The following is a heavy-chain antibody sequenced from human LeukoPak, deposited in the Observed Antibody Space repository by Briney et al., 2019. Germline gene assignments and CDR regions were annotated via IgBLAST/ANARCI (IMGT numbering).Heavy chain of an antibody. CDR3: AKKEGYCSGRNCYSFDS. J-gene: IGHJ4*02. CDR1: GFSVSSNY. Sequence: GGSLRLSCAASGFSVSSNYMNWVRQAPGKGLEWVSVVDSGGTTYYADSVKGRFIISRDNSKNTVYLQMNSLRAEDTAVYYCAKKEGYCSGRNCYSFDSWGQGTLVTVSS. CDR2: VDSGGTT. D-gene: IGHD2-15*01. V-gene: IGHV3-66*01.